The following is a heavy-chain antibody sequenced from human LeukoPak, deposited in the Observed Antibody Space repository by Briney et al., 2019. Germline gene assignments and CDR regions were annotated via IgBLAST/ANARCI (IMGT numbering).Heavy chain of an antibody. CDR2: ISSSSSYI. Sequence: GGSLRLSCAASGFTFSSYSMNWVRQAPGKGLEWVSSISSSSSYIYYADSVKGRFTISRDNAKNSLYLQMNSLRAEDTAVYYCARRWSSGWTGIDYWGQGTLVTVSS. J-gene: IGHJ4*02. CDR1: GFTFSSYS. CDR3: ARRWSSGWTGIDY. D-gene: IGHD6-19*01. V-gene: IGHV3-21*01.